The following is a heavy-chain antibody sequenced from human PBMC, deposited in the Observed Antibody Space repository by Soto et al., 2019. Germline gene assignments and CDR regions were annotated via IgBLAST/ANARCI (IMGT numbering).Heavy chain of an antibody. CDR2: INTDGSST. CDR3: ARSPGGYSYGFYYYGMDV. V-gene: IGHV3-74*01. CDR1: GFSFSSYW. Sequence: PGGSLRLSCADSGFSFSSYWMHWVRQGPGKGLVWVSRINTDGSSTNYADSVKGRFTISRDNAKNTLYLQMNSLRAEDTAVYYCARSPGGYSYGFYYYGMDVWGQGTTVTVSS. D-gene: IGHD5-18*01. J-gene: IGHJ6*02.